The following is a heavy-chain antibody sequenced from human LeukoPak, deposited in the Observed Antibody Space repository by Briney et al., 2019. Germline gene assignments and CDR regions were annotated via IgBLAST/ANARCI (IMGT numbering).Heavy chain of an antibody. CDR2: ISHNSRTM. D-gene: IGHD6-13*01. CDR1: GFTFSSYS. CDR3: DRGYSIDY. V-gene: IGHV3-48*01. J-gene: IGHJ4*02. Sequence: GGSLRLSCAASGFTFSSYSMNWVRQAPGKGLEWVSYISHNSRTMHYADSVKGRLTISRDDAKNSLFLQMNSLRAEDTAVYYCDRGYSIDYWDQGTLVTVSS.